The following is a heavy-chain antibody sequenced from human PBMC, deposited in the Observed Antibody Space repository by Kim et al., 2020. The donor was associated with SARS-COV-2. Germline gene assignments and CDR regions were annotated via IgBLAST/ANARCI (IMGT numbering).Heavy chain of an antibody. CDR1: GYSLSDLS. CDR2: LDREFDKT. D-gene: IGHD1-1*01. Sequence: ASVKVSCKVSGYSLSDLSIHWVRQSPGKGLEWMGGLDREFDKTFHAQNLQGRLTMTEDTTADSFYMELSRLRSDDTAVYYCSTDLWGGAPGTAAPGAFDIWGQGTVVTVSS. J-gene: IGHJ3*02. V-gene: IGHV1-24*01. CDR3: STDLWGGAPGTAAPGAFDI.